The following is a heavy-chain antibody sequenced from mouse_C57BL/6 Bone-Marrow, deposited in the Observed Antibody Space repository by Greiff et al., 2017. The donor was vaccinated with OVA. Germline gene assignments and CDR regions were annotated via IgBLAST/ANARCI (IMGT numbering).Heavy chain of an antibody. D-gene: IGHD2-5*01. Sequence: VQLQQSGAELARPGASVKMSCKASGYTFTSYTMHWVKQRPGQGLEWIGYINPSSGYTKYNQKFKDKATLTADKSSSTAYMQLSSLTSEDSAVYYCARSGAYSNLFADWGQGTLVTVSA. CDR1: GYTFTSYT. CDR2: INPSSGYT. V-gene: IGHV1-4*01. J-gene: IGHJ3*01. CDR3: ARSGAYSNLFAD.